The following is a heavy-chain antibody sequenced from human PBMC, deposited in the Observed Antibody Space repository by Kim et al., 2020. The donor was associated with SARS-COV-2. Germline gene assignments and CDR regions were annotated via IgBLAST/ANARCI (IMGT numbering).Heavy chain of an antibody. CDR3: SRRLVELSTMGPSDY. CDR1: GGTFSSYA. V-gene: IGHV1-69*06. Sequence: SVKVSCKVSGGTFSSYAISWVRQAPGQGLEWMGGIIPIFVTPHSAQRFQGRVTITADKSTCTAYMELSSLSSEDTAVYSFSRRLVELSTMGPSDYRGQ. D-gene: IGHD3-16*02. CDR2: IIPIFVTP. J-gene: IGHJ4*02.